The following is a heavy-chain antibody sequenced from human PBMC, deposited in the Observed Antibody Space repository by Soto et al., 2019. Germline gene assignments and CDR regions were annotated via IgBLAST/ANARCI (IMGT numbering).Heavy chain of an antibody. CDR2: IYYSGST. J-gene: IGHJ4*02. CDR1: GGSISSGDYY. V-gene: IGHV4-30-4*01. D-gene: IGHD5-18*01. CDR3: ASGYSYGYPFDY. Sequence: PSETLSLTCTASGGSISSGDYYWGWIRQPPGKGLEWIGYIYYSGSTYYNPSLKSRVTISVDTSKNQFSLKLSSVTAADTAVYYCASGYSYGYPFDYWGQGTLVTVSS.